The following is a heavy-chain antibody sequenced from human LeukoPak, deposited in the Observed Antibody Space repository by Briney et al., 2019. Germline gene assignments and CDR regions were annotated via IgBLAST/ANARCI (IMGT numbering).Heavy chain of an antibody. CDR2: IIPIFGTA. CDR3: ARKANMENYYYLDV. J-gene: IGHJ6*03. V-gene: IGHV1-69*13. D-gene: IGHD1-1*01. Sequence: GASVKVSCKASGGTFSSYAISWVRQAPGQGREWMGGIIPIFGTANYAQKFQPRVTITADESTSTAYLELSSLRSEDTAVYYCARKANMENYYYLDVWGKGTTVTVSS. CDR1: GGTFSSYA.